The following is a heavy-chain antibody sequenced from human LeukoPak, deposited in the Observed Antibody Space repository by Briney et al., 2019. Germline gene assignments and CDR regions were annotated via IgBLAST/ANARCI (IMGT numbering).Heavy chain of an antibody. D-gene: IGHD3-10*01. J-gene: IGHJ4*02. V-gene: IGHV4-61*05. CDR1: GGSISSSSYY. Sequence: SETLSLTCTVSGGSISSSSYYWSWIRQPPGKGLEWIGYIYYSGSTNYNPSLKSRVTISVDTSKNQFSLKLSSVTAADTAVYYCARLRDIGEPYRHFDYWGQGTLVTVSS. CDR3: ARLRDIGEPYRHFDY. CDR2: IYYSGST.